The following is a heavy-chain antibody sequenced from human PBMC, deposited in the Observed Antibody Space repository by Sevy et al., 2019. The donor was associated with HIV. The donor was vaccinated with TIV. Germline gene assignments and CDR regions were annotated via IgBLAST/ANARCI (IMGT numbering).Heavy chain of an antibody. CDR3: AKEGGRGYGYGLSPQYFDY. Sequence: GGSLRLSCAASGFTFSSYAMSWVRQAPGKGLEWVSAISGSGGSTYYADSVKGRFTISRDNSQNTLYLQMNSLRAEDKAVYYCAKEGGRGYGYGLSPQYFDYWGQGTLVTVSS. CDR1: GFTFSSYA. D-gene: IGHD5-18*01. V-gene: IGHV3-23*01. J-gene: IGHJ4*02. CDR2: ISGSGGST.